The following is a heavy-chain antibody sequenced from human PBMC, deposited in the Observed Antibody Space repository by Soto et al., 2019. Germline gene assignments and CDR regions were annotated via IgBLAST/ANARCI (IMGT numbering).Heavy chain of an antibody. J-gene: IGHJ3*02. CDR1: GFTFSSYW. D-gene: IGHD6-6*01. Sequence: GGSLRLSCAASGFTFSSYWMSWVRQAPGKGLEWVANIKQDGSEKYYVDSVKGRFTISRDNAKNSLYLQMNSLRAEDTAVYYCARAWGGSSSVAFDIWGQGTMVTVSS. CDR2: IKQDGSEK. V-gene: IGHV3-7*05. CDR3: ARAWGGSSSVAFDI.